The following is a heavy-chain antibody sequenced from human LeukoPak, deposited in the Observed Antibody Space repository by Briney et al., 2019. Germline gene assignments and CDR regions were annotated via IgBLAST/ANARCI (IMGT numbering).Heavy chain of an antibody. J-gene: IGHJ4*02. Sequence: ASMKVSCKASGYTFTGYYMHWVRQAPGQGLEWMGWINPNSGGTNYAQKFQGRVTMTRDTSISTAYMELSRLRSDDTAVYYCAREVGSGELLPRDWGQGTLVTVSS. CDR3: AREVGSGELLPRD. D-gene: IGHD3-10*01. V-gene: IGHV1-2*02. CDR2: INPNSGGT. CDR1: GYTFTGYY.